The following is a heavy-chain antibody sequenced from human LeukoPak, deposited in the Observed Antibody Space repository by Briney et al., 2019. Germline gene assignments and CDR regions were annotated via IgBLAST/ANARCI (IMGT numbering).Heavy chain of an antibody. CDR2: IIPILGIA. CDR1: GGTLSSYA. J-gene: IGHJ5*02. Sequence: ASVKVSCKASGGTLSSYAISWVRQAPGQGLEWMGRIIPILGIANYAQKFQGRVMITADKSTSTAYMELSSLRSEDTAVYYCARDLTRGCGGDCYSFDPWGQGTLVTVSS. CDR3: ARDLTRGCGGDCYSFDP. V-gene: IGHV1-69*04. D-gene: IGHD2-21*02.